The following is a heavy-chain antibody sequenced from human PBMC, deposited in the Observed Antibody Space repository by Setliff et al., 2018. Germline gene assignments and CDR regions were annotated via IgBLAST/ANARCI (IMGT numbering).Heavy chain of an antibody. CDR1: GDSISSYY. D-gene: IGHD2-21*01. CDR3: ARGLEGEDYFYYMDV. CDR2: VYSSGST. V-gene: IGHV4-4*07. J-gene: IGHJ6*03. Sequence: SETLSLTCTVSGDSISSYYWSWIRQPAGKGLEWIGRVYSSGSTNFNPSLKSRVTMSMDTSKNQFSLKLTSVTAADTAVYYCARGLEGEDYFYYMDVWGKGNTVTVSS.